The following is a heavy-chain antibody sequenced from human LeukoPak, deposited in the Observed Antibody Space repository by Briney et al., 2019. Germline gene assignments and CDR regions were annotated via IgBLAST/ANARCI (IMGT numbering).Heavy chain of an antibody. Sequence: ASVKVSCKASGGTFSSYAISWVRQAPGQGLEWMGGIIPIFGTANYAQKFQGRVTITADKSTSTAYMELSSLRSEDTAVYYCAGGPRVTTLLEHDYWGQGTLVTVSS. CDR1: GGTFSSYA. V-gene: IGHV1-69*06. J-gene: IGHJ4*02. D-gene: IGHD4-17*01. CDR3: AGGPRVTTLLEHDY. CDR2: IIPIFGTA.